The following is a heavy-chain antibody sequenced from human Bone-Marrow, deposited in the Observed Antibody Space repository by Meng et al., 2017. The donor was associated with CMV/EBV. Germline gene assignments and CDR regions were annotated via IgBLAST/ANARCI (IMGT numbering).Heavy chain of an antibody. Sequence: GESLKISCAASGFTFSSHWMTWVRQAPGKGLEWVANINQDGSQKNYVDSVKGRFTISRDNAKNSLFLQMNSLRAEDTAVYYCARELPLGYCSSTSCYDDRFYYGMDVWGQGTTVTVSS. V-gene: IGHV3-7*01. J-gene: IGHJ6*02. D-gene: IGHD2-2*01. CDR1: GFTFSSHW. CDR3: ARELPLGYCSSTSCYDDRFYYGMDV. CDR2: INQDGSQK.